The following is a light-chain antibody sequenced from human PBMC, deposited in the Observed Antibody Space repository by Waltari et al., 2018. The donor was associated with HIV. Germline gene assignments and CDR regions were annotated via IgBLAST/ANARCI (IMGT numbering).Light chain of an antibody. V-gene: IGKV3-20*01. CDR2: GAS. Sequence: EIVLTQSSGTLSSSPGEGATLSCRASQSLPSNYLAWYLHKPGQAPRLLIYGASFRATGIPDRFSGSGSGTDFTLTISRLEPEDFATYFCQQYGSSATFGPGTKVDI. J-gene: IGKJ3*01. CDR3: QQYGSSAT. CDR1: QSLPSNY.